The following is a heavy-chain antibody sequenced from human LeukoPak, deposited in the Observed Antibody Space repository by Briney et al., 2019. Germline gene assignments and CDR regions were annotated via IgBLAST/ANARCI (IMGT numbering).Heavy chain of an antibody. CDR1: GGSISSGGYY. J-gene: IGHJ6*02. Sequence: SETLSLTCTVSGGSISSGGYYWSWLRQHPGKGLEWIGYIYYSGSTYYNPSLKSRVTISVDTSKNQFSLKLSSVTAADTAVYYCARDGSYCSSTSCYISGMDVWGQGTTVTVSS. CDR3: ARDGSYCSSTSCYISGMDV. V-gene: IGHV4-31*03. CDR2: IYYSGST. D-gene: IGHD2-2*02.